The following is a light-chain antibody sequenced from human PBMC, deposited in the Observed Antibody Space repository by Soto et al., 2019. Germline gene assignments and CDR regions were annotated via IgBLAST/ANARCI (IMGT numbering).Light chain of an antibody. Sequence: QSVLTQPPSASGTPGQRVTISCSGGSPNIGTNPVAWYQQLPGTAPKLLINDDKHRPSGVPERFSGSRSGTSAFLAISGLXSEDEAHYFCGTWDASLSGYVFGTGTKVTV. V-gene: IGLV1-44*01. CDR2: DDK. J-gene: IGLJ1*01. CDR3: GTWDASLSGYV. CDR1: SPNIGTNP.